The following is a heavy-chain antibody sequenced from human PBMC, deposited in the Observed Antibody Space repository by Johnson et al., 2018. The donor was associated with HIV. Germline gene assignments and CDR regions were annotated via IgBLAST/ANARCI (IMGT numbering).Heavy chain of an antibody. J-gene: IGHJ3*02. CDR2: IKQNGSEK. Sequence: LHLVESGGGLVQPGGSLRLSCAASGFTFIIYWMSWARQAPGKGLEWVANIKQNGSEKYYVDSVKGQFPISRDNAKNSLYLQMNSLRAEDTAVYYCARALYYYDRGDAFDIWGQGTMVTVSS. V-gene: IGHV3-7*01. CDR3: ARALYYYDRGDAFDI. CDR1: GFTFIIYW. D-gene: IGHD3-22*01.